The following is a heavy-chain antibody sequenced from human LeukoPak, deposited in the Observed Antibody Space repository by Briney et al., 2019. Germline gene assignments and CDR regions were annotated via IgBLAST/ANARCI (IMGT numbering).Heavy chain of an antibody. CDR2: IIPILGIA. Sequence: SVKVSCKASGGTFSSYAISWVRQAPGQGLEWMGRIIPILGIANYAQKFQGRVTITADKSTSTAYMELSSLRSEDTAVYYCARVIMDCSSTSCYYYGMDVWGQGTTVTVSS. CDR1: GGTFSSYA. V-gene: IGHV1-69*04. J-gene: IGHJ6*02. D-gene: IGHD2-2*01. CDR3: ARVIMDCSSTSCYYYGMDV.